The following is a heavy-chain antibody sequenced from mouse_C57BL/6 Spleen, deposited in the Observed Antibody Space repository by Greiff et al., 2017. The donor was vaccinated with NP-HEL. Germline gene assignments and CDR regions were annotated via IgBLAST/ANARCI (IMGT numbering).Heavy chain of an antibody. Sequence: EVKLMESEGGLVQPGSSMKLSCTASGFTFSDYYMAWVRQVPEKGLEWVANINYDGSSTYYLDSLKSRFIISRDNAKNILYLQMSSLKSEDTATYYCARGGRTAQAGFAYWGQGTLVTVSA. J-gene: IGHJ3*01. D-gene: IGHD3-2*02. CDR1: GFTFSDYY. V-gene: IGHV5-16*01. CDR2: INYDGSST. CDR3: ARGGRTAQAGFAY.